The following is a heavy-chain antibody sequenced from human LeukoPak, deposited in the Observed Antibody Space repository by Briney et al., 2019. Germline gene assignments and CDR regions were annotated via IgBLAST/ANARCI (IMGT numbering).Heavy chain of an antibody. Sequence: ASVKVSCKASGYTFTSYYMHWVRQAPGQGLEWMGIINPSGGSTSYAQKFQGRVTMIRDTSTSTVYMELSSLRSEDTAVYYCARDLGPGIAVEPFDYWGQGTLVTVSS. D-gene: IGHD6-19*01. J-gene: IGHJ4*02. CDR3: ARDLGPGIAVEPFDY. CDR1: GYTFTSYY. CDR2: INPSGGST. V-gene: IGHV1-46*01.